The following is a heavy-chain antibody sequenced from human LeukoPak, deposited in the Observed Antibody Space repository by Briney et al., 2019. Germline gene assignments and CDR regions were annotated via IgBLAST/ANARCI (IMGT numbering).Heavy chain of an antibody. J-gene: IGHJ3*02. Sequence: SVKVSCKASGGTFISYGIGWVRQAPGQGLEWMGGIIPIFGTANYAQKFQGRVTITADESTSTAYMELSSLRSEDTAVYYCATIWSGHAFDIWGQGTMVTVSS. D-gene: IGHD3-3*01. CDR1: GGTFISYG. V-gene: IGHV1-69*13. CDR2: IIPIFGTA. CDR3: ATIWSGHAFDI.